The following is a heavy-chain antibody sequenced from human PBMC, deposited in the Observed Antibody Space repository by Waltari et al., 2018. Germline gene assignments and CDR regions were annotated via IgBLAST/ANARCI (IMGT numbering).Heavy chain of an antibody. J-gene: IGHJ4*02. CDR1: GGTFSSYA. CDR2: IIPIFGTA. Sequence: QVQLVQSGAEVKKPGSSVKVSCKASGGTFSSYAISWVRQAPGQGFEWMGGIIPIFGTANYAQKFQGRVTITTDESTSTAYMELSSLRSEDTAVYYCAVRWREMATIGGFDYWGQGTLVTVSS. V-gene: IGHV1-69*05. D-gene: IGHD5-12*01. CDR3: AVRWREMATIGGFDY.